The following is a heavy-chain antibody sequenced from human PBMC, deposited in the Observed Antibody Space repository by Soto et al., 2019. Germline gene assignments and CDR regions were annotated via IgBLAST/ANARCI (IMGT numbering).Heavy chain of an antibody. Sequence: PGESLKISCKGSGYSFTSYWIGWVRQIPGKGLEWMGIIYPGDSDTRYSPSFQGQVTISADKSISTAYLQWSSLKASDTAMYYCARASVDTAMVSGFDIWGQGTMVTVSS. D-gene: IGHD5-18*01. J-gene: IGHJ3*02. CDR3: ARASVDTAMVSGFDI. CDR1: GYSFTSYW. V-gene: IGHV5-51*01. CDR2: IYPGDSDT.